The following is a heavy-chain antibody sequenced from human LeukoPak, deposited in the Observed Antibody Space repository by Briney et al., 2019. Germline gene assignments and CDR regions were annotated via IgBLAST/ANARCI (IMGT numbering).Heavy chain of an antibody. CDR3: AKTFLVFDPPPPYYFDY. Sequence: GGSLRLSCAASGFIFSNYGMHWVRQAPGKGLEWVALISFDGTKKYYADSVKGRFTITRDNSKNTLSLQMNSLRTEDTAVYYCAKTFLVFDPPPPYYFDYWGQGTLVTVSS. CDR1: GFIFSNYG. D-gene: IGHD3-3*01. J-gene: IGHJ4*02. V-gene: IGHV3-30*18. CDR2: ISFDGTKK.